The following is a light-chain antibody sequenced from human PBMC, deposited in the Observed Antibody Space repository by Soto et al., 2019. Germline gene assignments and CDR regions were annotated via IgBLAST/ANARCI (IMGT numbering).Light chain of an antibody. CDR3: SSYVGTNSYV. Sequence: QSALTQPPSASGCPGQSVTISCTGTSSDVGGYNYVSWYQHHPGKAPKLIIYEVYKRPSGVPDRFSGSKSGNTAALTVSGLQAEDEADYYCSSYVGTNSYVFGTGTKLTVL. J-gene: IGLJ1*01. V-gene: IGLV2-8*01. CDR2: EVY. CDR1: SSDVGGYNY.